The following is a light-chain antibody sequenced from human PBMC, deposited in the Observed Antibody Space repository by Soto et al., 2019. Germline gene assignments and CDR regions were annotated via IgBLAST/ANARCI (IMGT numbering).Light chain of an antibody. CDR1: SNDVGFSKF. CDR2: EGT. J-gene: IGLJ2*01. V-gene: IGLV2-23*01. CDR3: CSYATSGVV. Sequence: QSVLTHPASVSASPGQSITISCTATSNDVGFSKFVSWYQQQPGKSPQVLVYEGTKRPSGVSLRFSGSHSVNAASLTISDIHIEDEADYYCCSYATSGVVFGGGTKLTVL.